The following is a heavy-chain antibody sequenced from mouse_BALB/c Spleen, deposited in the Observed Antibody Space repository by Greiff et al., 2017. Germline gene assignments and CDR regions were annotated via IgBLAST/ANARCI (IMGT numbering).Heavy chain of an antibody. CDR2: ISSGSSTI. V-gene: IGHV5-17*02. Sequence: EVQVVESGGGLVQPGGSRKLSCAASGFTFSSFGMHWVRQAPEKGLEWVAYISSGSSTIYYADTVKGRFTISRDNPKNTLFLQMTSLRSEDTAMYYCAIGYDGFAYWGQGTLVTVSA. D-gene: IGHD2-14*01. CDR1: GFTFSSFG. CDR3: AIGYDGFAY. J-gene: IGHJ3*01.